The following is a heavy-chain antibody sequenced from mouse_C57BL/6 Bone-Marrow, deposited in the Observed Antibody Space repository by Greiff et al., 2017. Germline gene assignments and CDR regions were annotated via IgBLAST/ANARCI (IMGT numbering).Heavy chain of an antibody. V-gene: IGHV5-4*03. D-gene: IGHD1-1*01. CDR3: ASDYYGSSHFDY. CDR1: GFTFSSYA. J-gene: IGHJ2*01. Sequence: EVKLMESGGGLVKPGGSLKLSCAASGFTFSSYAMSWVRQTPEKRLEWVATISDGGSYTSYPDNVKGRFTISRDNAKNNLYLQMSQLKSEDTAMYYCASDYYGSSHFDYWGQGTTLTVSS. CDR2: ISDGGSYT.